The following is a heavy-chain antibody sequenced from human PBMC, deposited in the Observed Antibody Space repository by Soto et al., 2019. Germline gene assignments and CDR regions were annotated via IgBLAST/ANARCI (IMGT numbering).Heavy chain of an antibody. CDR2: ISYDGSNK. J-gene: IGHJ6*02. CDR1: GFTFSSYG. D-gene: IGHD2-2*01. V-gene: IGHV3-30*18. Sequence: PGGSLRLSCAASGFTFSSYGMHWVRQAPGKGLEWVAVISYDGSNKYYADSVKGRFTISRDNSKNTLYLQMNSLRAEDTAVYYCAKVAGLIVVVPAASGMDVWGQGTTVTVS. CDR3: AKVAGLIVVVPAASGMDV.